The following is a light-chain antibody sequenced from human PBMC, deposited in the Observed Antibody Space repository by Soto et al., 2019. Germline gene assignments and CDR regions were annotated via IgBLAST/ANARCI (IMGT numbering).Light chain of an antibody. V-gene: IGKV3-20*01. CDR1: QSVSRSY. CDR2: SAS. CDR3: QQYGSSPRA. J-gene: IGKJ3*01. Sequence: EIVLTQSPGTLSLSPGERATLSCRASQSVSRSYLAWYQQKPGQAPRLLIYSASSRATGIPDRFSGSGSGTEFTLTISRLEPEDFAVYYCQQYGSSPRAFGPGTKVDIK.